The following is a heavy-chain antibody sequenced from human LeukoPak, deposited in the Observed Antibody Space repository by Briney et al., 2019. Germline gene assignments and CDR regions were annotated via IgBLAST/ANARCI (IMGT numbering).Heavy chain of an antibody. J-gene: IGHJ6*04. V-gene: IGHV4-59*01. CDR3: ARDSNSHLYSYFSMDV. CDR1: GDSISSYY. D-gene: IGHD4-11*01. Sequence: SETLSLTCNVSGDSISSYYWSWIRQPPGKGLEWIGYIYYSGGTSYNPSLKSRVTISVDSSKNQFSLNLKSVTAADTAVYYCARDSNSHLYSYFSMDVWGKGTTVTVSP. CDR2: IYYSGGT.